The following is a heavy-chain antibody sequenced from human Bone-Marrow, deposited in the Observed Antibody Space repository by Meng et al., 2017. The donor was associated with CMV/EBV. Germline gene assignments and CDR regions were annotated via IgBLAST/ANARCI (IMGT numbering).Heavy chain of an antibody. CDR1: GGSISSYY. V-gene: IGHV4-59*01. CDR2: IYYSGST. J-gene: IGHJ4*02. D-gene: IGHD3-3*01. CDR3: ARVGDGDFWSGFEDYFDY. Sequence: SETLSLTCTVSGGSISSYYWSWIRQPPGKGLEWIGYIYYSGSTNYNPSLKSRVTISVDTSKNQFSPKLSSVTAADTAVYYCARVGDGDFWSGFEDYFDYWGQGTLVTVSS.